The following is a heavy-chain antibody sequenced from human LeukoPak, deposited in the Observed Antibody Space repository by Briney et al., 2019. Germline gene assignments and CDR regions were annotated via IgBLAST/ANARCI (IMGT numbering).Heavy chain of an antibody. D-gene: IGHD6-13*01. J-gene: IGHJ5*02. CDR2: INHSGST. CDR1: GGSFSGYY. Sequence: SETLSLTCAVYGGSFSGYYWSWLRQPPGKGLEWVGEINHSGSTNYNPSLKRRVTISVDPSKPQFSLKLSSVTAADTAVYYCARNDIAAAGYNWFDPWGQGTLVTVSS. V-gene: IGHV4-34*01. CDR3: ARNDIAAAGYNWFDP.